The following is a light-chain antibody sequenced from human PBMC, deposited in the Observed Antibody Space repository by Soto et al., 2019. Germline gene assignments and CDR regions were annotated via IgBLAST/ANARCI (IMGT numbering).Light chain of an antibody. CDR2: KAS. Sequence: DIQMTQSPSTLSASVGDRVTITCRASQSISSWLDWYQQKPGKAPKLLIYKASSLESGVPSRCSGSGSGTEFTLNISILQPYSFATYYCYQCNRYFFGQGTKLEIK. V-gene: IGKV1-5*03. CDR3: YQCNRYF. J-gene: IGKJ2*01. CDR1: QSISSW.